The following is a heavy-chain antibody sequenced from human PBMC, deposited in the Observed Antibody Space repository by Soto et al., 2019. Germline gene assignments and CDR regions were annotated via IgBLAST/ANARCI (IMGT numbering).Heavy chain of an antibody. CDR3: ARERRDRDAFSL. CDR1: GGNFNNYA. V-gene: IGHV1-69*06. J-gene: IGHJ3*01. D-gene: IGHD2-21*01. Sequence: QVQLVQSGAEVKKPGSSVKVSCKASGGNFNNYAISWVRQAPAQGLQWMGGIIPIIDTTHYAQKLQGRVTISADRGRTTVYMELTGLTSDDSATYFCARERRDRDAFSLWGQGTVVTVSS. CDR2: IIPIIDTT.